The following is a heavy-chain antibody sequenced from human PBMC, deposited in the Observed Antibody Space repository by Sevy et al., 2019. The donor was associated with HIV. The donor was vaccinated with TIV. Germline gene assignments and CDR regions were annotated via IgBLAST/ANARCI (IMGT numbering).Heavy chain of an antibody. Sequence: GGSLRLSCKVSGLTFSVYTMHWFRQAPGKGLEWVSSISRTTTTYYADSVRGRFTISRDNAKNSLYLEMNSLRDDDTAVYYCAREAYYYDSREENWFDPWGQRTLVTVSS. CDR1: GLTFSVYT. CDR2: ISRTTTT. V-gene: IGHV3-48*02. J-gene: IGHJ5*02. D-gene: IGHD3-22*01. CDR3: AREAYYYDSREENWFDP.